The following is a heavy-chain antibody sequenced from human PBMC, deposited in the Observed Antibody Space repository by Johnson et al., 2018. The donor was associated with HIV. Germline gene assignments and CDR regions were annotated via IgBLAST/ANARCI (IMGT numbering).Heavy chain of an antibody. CDR1: GFPFDDYA. CDR3: ARDRVITFGGVIGRGAFDI. Sequence: VQLVESGGGFVQPDRSLRLSCAASGFPFDDYAMHWVRQAPGKGLEWVSGISWNSGSIGYADSVKGRFTISRDNAKNSLYLQMNSLRAEDTAVYYCARDRVITFGGVIGRGAFDIWGQGTMVTVSS. V-gene: IGHV3-9*01. CDR2: ISWNSGSI. D-gene: IGHD3-16*02. J-gene: IGHJ3*02.